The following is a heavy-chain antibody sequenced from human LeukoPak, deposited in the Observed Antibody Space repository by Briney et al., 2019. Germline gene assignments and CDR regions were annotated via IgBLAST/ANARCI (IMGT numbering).Heavy chain of an antibody. CDR2: INGGTSAT. J-gene: IGHJ3*02. Sequence: GKSLKISCKGSGYTFTSYWIGWVRQMPGKGLECMGVINGGTSATRYSPSFQGQVTISGDKSITTAYLQWSSLKASDTAMYYCARYSPGAFDIWGQGTMVTVSS. V-gene: IGHV5-51*01. CDR1: GYTFTSYW. D-gene: IGHD2-21*01. CDR3: ARYSPGAFDI.